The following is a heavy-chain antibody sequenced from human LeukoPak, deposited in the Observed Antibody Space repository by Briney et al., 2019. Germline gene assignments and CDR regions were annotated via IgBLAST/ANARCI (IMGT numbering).Heavy chain of an antibody. J-gene: IGHJ4*02. D-gene: IGHD2-2*01. CDR3: AKASPSSYCGTTSCSLNFDY. CDR1: GFTFRSYA. V-gene: IGHV3-23*01. Sequence: GGSLTLSCAGSGFTFRSYAISWVRQAPGKGLEWVSSLSVSTYYADSVKGRFTISRDNSKNTLFLQMNSLRAEDTAVYYCAKASPSSYCGTTSCSLNFDYWGQ. CDR2: LSVST.